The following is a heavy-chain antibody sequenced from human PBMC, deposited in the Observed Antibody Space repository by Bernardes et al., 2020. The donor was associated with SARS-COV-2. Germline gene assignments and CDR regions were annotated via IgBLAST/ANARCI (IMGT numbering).Heavy chain of an antibody. J-gene: IGHJ4*02. CDR1: GYTFTSYD. D-gene: IGHD5-12*01. CDR3: ARAGKMATIIHY. V-gene: IGHV1-8*01. CDR2: MNPNSGNT. Sequence: AAVKVPCKASGYTFTSYDINWVRQATGQGLEWMGWMNPNSGNTGYAQKFQGRVTMTRNTSISTAYMELSSLRSEDTAVYYCARAGKMATIIHYWGQGTLVTGSS.